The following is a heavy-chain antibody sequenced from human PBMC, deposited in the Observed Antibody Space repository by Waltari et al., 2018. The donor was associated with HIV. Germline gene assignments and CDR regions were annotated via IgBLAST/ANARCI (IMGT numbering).Heavy chain of an antibody. CDR2: RNPNSGDT. CDR3: AKVSEGRTTFDY. V-gene: IGHV1-2*02. J-gene: IGHJ4*02. Sequence: QVQLVQSGADVKKPGASVKVSCKASGYTFTAFFIHWVRQAPGQGLEWMGWRNPNSGDTVNAQRFQGRVALTRDASINTAYMELSRLRSDDTAVYYCAKVSEGRTTFDYWGQGTLVTVSS. CDR1: GYTFTAFF. D-gene: IGHD1-26*01.